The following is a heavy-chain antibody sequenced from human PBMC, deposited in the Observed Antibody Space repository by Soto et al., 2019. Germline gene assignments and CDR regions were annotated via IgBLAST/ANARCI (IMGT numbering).Heavy chain of an antibody. V-gene: IGHV4-30-2*01. CDR3: ARATFGAVLHLEV. CDR2: IYPSGAS. CDR1: GASISTEGYT. Sequence: QLQLQESGSGLVKPSQTLSLTCAVSGASISTEGYTWSWIRQPPGKGLEWIGYIYPSGASNYNPSLRSRVTISLDASRNRFSLSVGSVTAADTAVYYRARATFGAVLHLEVWGQGTTVTVTS. D-gene: IGHD3-3*01. J-gene: IGHJ6*02.